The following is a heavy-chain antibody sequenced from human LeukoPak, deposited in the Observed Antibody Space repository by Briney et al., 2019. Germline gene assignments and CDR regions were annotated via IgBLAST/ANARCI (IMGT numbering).Heavy chain of an antibody. V-gene: IGHV3-48*03. Sequence: HPGGSLRLSCAASGFTFSSYEMNWVRQAPGKGLEWVSYISSSGSTIYYADSVKGRFTISRDNSKNSLYLQMNSLRTEDTALYYCAKGERWWLVSHWGQGTLVTVSS. D-gene: IGHD5-12*01. CDR1: GFTFSSYE. CDR2: ISSSGSTI. CDR3: AKGERWWLVSH. J-gene: IGHJ4*02.